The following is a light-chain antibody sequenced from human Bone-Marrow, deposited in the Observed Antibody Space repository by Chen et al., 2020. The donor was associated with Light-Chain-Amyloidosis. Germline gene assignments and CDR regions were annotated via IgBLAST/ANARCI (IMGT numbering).Light chain of an antibody. CDR3: QVWDRSSDRPV. Sequence: SYVLTQPSSVSVAPGQTATIACGGNNIGSTSVHWYQRTPGQAPLLVVYDDSDRPSGIPERLWGSNSGNTATLTVSRVEAGDEADYCCQVWDRSSDRPVFGGGTTRTVL. CDR1: NIGSTS. V-gene: IGLV3-21*02. J-gene: IGLJ3*02. CDR2: DDS.